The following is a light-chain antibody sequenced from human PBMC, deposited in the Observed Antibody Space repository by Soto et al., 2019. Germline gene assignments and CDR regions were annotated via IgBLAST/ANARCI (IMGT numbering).Light chain of an antibody. CDR1: SSDVGGYNY. Sequence: QSVLTQPASVSGSPGQSITISCTGTSSDVGGYNYVSWYQQHPGKAPKLMIYEVTNRPSGVSNRFSGSKSGNTASLTISGLQAEDEADYYCSSYTSTGTVVVFGTGTKLTVL. CDR2: EVT. CDR3: SSYTSTGTVVV. J-gene: IGLJ1*01. V-gene: IGLV2-14*01.